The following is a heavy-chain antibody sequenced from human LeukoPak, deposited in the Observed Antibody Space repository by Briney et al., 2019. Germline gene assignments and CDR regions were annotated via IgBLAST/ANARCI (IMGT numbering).Heavy chain of an antibody. D-gene: IGHD6-19*01. J-gene: IGHJ4*02. V-gene: IGHV4-34*01. CDR3: ARAGSGWYLPGGAGLDY. CDR1: GGSFSGYY. Sequence: SETLSLTCAVYGGSFSGYYWSWIRQPPGKGLEWIGEINHSGSTNYNPSLKSRVTISVDTSKNQFSLKLSSVTAADTAVYYCARAGSGWYLPGGAGLDYWGQGTLVTVSS. CDR2: INHSGST.